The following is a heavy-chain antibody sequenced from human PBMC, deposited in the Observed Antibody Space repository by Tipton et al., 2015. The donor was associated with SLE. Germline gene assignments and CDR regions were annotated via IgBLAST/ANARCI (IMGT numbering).Heavy chain of an antibody. J-gene: IGHJ5*02. CDR2: IFYSGGT. CDR1: GGSISTSNFY. Sequence: LRLSCTVSGGSISTSNFYWGWIRQAPGKGLEWIGSIFYSGGTYYSPSLKSRVTMSVDTSKNQFFLKLSSVTAADTAVYYCARVVKGSSWYWFDPWGQGTLVTVSS. CDR3: ARVVKGSSWYWFDP. D-gene: IGHD6-13*01. V-gene: IGHV4-39*01.